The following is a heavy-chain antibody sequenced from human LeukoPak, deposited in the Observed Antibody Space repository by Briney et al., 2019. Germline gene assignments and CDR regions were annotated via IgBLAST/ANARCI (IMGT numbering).Heavy chain of an antibody. CDR2: ISAYNGNT. D-gene: IGHD2-15*01. V-gene: IGHV1-18*01. CDR1: GYTFTSYG. Sequence: ASVKVSCKASGYTFTSYGISWVRQAPGQGLEWMGWISAYNGNTNYAQKLQGRVTITRDTSINTAYMELSSLRSEDTAVYYCARVDGSPDYWGQGTLVTVSS. J-gene: IGHJ4*02. CDR3: ARVDGSPDY.